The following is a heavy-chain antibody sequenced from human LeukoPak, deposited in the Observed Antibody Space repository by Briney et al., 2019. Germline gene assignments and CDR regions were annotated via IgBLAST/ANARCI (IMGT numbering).Heavy chain of an antibody. CDR3: ARVHVSYLDC. V-gene: IGHV3-33*01. J-gene: IGHJ4*02. CDR2: IWYDGSKK. Sequence: GRSLRLSCAASGFAFSSYGMHWVRQAPGKGLEWVAVIWYDGSKKYYADSVKGRFTISRDNSKNTVDLQMNSLRAADTAMYYCARVHVSYLDCWGQGTLVTVSS. CDR1: GFAFSSYG.